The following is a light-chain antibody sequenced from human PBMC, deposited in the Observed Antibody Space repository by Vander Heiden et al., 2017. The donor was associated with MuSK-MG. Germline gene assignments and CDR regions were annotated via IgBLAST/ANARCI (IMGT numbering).Light chain of an antibody. CDR3: QLYDTSPPGYT. CDR1: QRVATSY. CDR2: GAS. Sequence: EIGLTQSPGTLSLSPGERATLSCRASQRVATSYLAWYQQRPGQAPRLLVYGASNRATGIPDRFSGSGSGTDFTLTISRLEPEDFAVYYCQLYDTSPPGYTFGQGTKLEIK. V-gene: IGKV3-20*01. J-gene: IGKJ2*01.